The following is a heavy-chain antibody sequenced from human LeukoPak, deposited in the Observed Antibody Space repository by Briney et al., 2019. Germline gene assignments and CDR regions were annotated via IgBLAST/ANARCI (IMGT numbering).Heavy chain of an antibody. CDR3: ARNERFLEWLFRPDYYGMDV. CDR1: GYTFTSYY. V-gene: IGHV1-46*01. CDR2: INPSGGST. J-gene: IGHJ6*02. D-gene: IGHD3-3*01. Sequence: ASVKVSCKASGYTFTSYYMHWVRQAPGQGLEWMGIINPSGGSTSYAQKFQGRVTMTRDTSTSTVYMELSSPRSEDTAVYYCARNERFLEWLFRPDYYGMDVWGQGTTVTVSS.